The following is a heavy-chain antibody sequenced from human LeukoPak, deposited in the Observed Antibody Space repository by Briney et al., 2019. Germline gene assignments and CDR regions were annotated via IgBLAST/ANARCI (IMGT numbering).Heavy chain of an antibody. J-gene: IGHJ4*02. Sequence: GASLRLSCAASGFTFDDYGMGWVRPAPRKGLEWVSGTNWIGGSTGHADSGKGRFTISRDNAKHSLYLQMNSLRAEDTALYYCARDRPPGYCSSTSCYEFDYWGQGTLVTVSS. V-gene: IGHV3-20*04. CDR3: ARDRPPGYCSSTSCYEFDY. D-gene: IGHD2-2*01. CDR2: TNWIGGST. CDR1: GFTFDDYG.